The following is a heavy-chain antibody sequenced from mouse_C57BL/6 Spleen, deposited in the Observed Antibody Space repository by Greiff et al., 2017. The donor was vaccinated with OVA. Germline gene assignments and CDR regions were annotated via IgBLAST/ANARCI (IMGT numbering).Heavy chain of an antibody. J-gene: IGHJ1*03. CDR1: GYTFTSYW. CDR3: ARGALITTVVHWYFDV. Sequence: VQLQQPGAELVRPGSSVKLSCKASGYTFTSYWMHWVKQRPIQGLEWIGNIDPSDSETHYNQKFKDKATLTVDKSSSTAYMQLSSLTSKDSAVYYCARGALITTVVHWYFDVWGTGTTVTVSS. D-gene: IGHD1-1*01. CDR2: IDPSDSET. V-gene: IGHV1-52*01.